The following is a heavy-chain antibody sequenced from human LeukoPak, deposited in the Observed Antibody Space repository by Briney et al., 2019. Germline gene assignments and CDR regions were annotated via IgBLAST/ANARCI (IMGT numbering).Heavy chain of an antibody. J-gene: IGHJ4*02. Sequence: GGSLRLSCAVSGFTFGNYWMSWVRQAPGKGLEWVANIKQDGSEKYYVDSAKDRFTISRDNAQNSLYLQMNTLRAEDTAVYYCTRVGYCASTGCYTGVAPFDYWGQGTLVTVSS. CDR1: GFTFGNYW. V-gene: IGHV3-7*04. CDR3: TRVGYCASTGCYTGVAPFDY. CDR2: IKQDGSEK. D-gene: IGHD2-2*02.